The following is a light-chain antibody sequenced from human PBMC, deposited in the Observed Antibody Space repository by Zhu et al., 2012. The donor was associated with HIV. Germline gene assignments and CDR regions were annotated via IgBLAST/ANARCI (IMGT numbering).Light chain of an antibody. CDR2: DAS. CDR1: HTVSSSY. CDR3: QQYNYWPGT. V-gene: IGKV3-15*01. Sequence: EIVLTQSPGTLSLSPGERASLSCRASHTVSSSYLAWYQQKPGQSPRLLIYDASARATGIPAKFSGSGSGREFTLTISSLQSEDFAVYYCQQYNYWPGTFGPGTKVDFK. J-gene: IGKJ3*01.